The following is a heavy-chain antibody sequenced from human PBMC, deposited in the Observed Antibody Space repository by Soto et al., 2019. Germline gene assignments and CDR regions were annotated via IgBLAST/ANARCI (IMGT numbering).Heavy chain of an antibody. J-gene: IGHJ4*02. Sequence: PSETLSLTCTVSGGSISSGDYYWSWIRQPPGKGLEWIGYIYYSGSTYYNPSLKSRVTISVDTSKNQFSLKLSSVTAADTAVYYCARLEEEYYFDYWGQGTLVTVSS. CDR2: IYYSGST. CDR3: ARLEEEYYFDY. CDR1: GGSISSGDYY. V-gene: IGHV4-30-4*01.